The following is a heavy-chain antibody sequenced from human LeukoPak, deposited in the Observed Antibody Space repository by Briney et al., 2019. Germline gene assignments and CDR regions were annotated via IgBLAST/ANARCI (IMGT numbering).Heavy chain of an antibody. CDR1: GGSFSGYY. D-gene: IGHD3-10*01. J-gene: IGHJ6*02. CDR2: INHSGST. V-gene: IGHV4-34*01. CDR3: ARAHSVGFGGFYGMDV. Sequence: SETLSLTCAVYGGSFSGYYWSWIRQPPGKGLEWIGEINHSGSTNYNPSLKSRVTISVDTSKNQFSLKLSSVTAADTAVYYCARAHSVGFGGFYGMDVWGQGTTVTVSS.